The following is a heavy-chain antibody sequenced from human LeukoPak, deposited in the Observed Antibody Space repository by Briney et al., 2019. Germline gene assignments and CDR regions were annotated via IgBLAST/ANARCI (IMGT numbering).Heavy chain of an antibody. Sequence: SETLSLTCAVYGGSFSDYFWNWICQTPGKGLEWIGEINHGGGTNYNPSLKSRATISVDTSKKQFSLNLTSVTAADTAVYYCARDASGGLTTFDYWGQGTLVTVSS. CDR2: INHGGGT. V-gene: IGHV4-34*01. CDR1: GGSFSDYF. CDR3: ARDASGGLTTFDY. J-gene: IGHJ4*02. D-gene: IGHD4-11*01.